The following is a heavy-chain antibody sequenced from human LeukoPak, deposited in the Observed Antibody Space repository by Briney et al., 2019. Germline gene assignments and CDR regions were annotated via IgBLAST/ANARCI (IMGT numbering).Heavy chain of an antibody. CDR1: GISINPYY. Sequence: PSETLSLTRTVSGISINPYYWTWIRQPAGKGLEWIGRIISTTGSANYNPSLKSRVTMSVDTSKNQFSLELTSVTAADTAVYYCMKDGPSWGLLWGLGTLVTVSS. CDR3: MKDGPSWGLL. J-gene: IGHJ4*02. CDR2: IISTTGSA. D-gene: IGHD3-16*01. V-gene: IGHV4-4*07.